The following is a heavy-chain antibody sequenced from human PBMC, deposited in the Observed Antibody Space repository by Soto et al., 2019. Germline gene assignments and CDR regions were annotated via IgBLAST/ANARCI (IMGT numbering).Heavy chain of an antibody. CDR1: GFSLSTSGVA. J-gene: IGHJ6*02. Sequence: ESGPTLVNPTQTLTLTCTFSGFSLSTSGVAVGWIRQPPGKALEWLALIYWDDDKRYSPSLKSRLTITKDTSKNQVVLTMTNMDPVDTATYYCIQSRCGGDCLQSYASYYYYGMDVWGQGT. CDR3: IQSRCGGDCLQSYASYYYYGMDV. CDR2: IYWDDDK. V-gene: IGHV2-5*02. D-gene: IGHD2-21*02.